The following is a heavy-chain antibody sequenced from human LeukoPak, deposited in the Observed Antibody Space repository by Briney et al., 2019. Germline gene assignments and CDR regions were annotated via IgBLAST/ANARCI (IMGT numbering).Heavy chain of an antibody. CDR2: IIPILGIA. D-gene: IGHD6-13*01. V-gene: IGHV1-69*02. J-gene: IGHJ5*02. CDR3: ARGSSSWDWFDP. CDR1: GGTFSSYT. Sequence: ASVKVSCKASGGTFSSYTISWVRQAPGQGLEWMGRIIPILGIANYAQKFQGRVTITADKSTSTAYMELSSLRSEDTAVYYCARGSSSWDWFDPWGHGTLVTVSS.